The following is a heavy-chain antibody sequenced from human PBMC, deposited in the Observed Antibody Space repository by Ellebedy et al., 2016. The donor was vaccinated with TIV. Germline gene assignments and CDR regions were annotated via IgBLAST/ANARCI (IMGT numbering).Heavy chain of an antibody. CDR1: GFSFSAHW. V-gene: IGHV3-74*01. CDR2: LSADGSSP. J-gene: IGHJ4*01. CDR3: AVSQYSPGFDR. Sequence: GGSLRLSCVASGFSFSAHWMHWVRLAPGKGLVWVSRLSADGSSPDYADSVQGRFIVSRANAKKTLSLQMKSLRAEETGIYYCAVSQYSPGFDRWGQGTVVTVSS. D-gene: IGHD2-21*01.